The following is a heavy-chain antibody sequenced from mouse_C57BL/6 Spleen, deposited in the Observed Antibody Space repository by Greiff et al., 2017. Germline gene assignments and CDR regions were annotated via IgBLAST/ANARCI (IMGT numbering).Heavy chain of an antibody. D-gene: IGHD2-2*01. CDR1: GYTFTSYW. J-gene: IGHJ4*01. V-gene: IGHV1-69*01. CDR2: IDPSDSYT. CDR3: ARGYGYGYAMDY. Sequence: QVHVKQPGAELVMPGASVKLSCKASGYTFTSYWMHWVKQRPGQGLEWIGEIDPSDSYTNYNQKFKGKSTLTVDKSSSTAYMQLSSLTSEDSAVYYCARGYGYGYAMDYWGQGTSVTVSS.